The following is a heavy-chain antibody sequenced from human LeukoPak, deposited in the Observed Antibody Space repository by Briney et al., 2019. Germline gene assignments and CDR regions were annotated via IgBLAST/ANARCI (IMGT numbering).Heavy chain of an antibody. CDR2: IIPIFGTA. J-gene: IGHJ3*02. CDR3: ASKAPSGSYWYDAFDI. Sequence: SVKVSCKASGGTFSSYAISWVRQAPGQGLEWMGGIIPIFGTANYAQKFQGRVTITTDESTSTAYMELSSLRSEDTAVYYCASKAPSGSYWYDAFDIWGQGKMVTASS. D-gene: IGHD1-26*01. V-gene: IGHV1-69*05. CDR1: GGTFSSYA.